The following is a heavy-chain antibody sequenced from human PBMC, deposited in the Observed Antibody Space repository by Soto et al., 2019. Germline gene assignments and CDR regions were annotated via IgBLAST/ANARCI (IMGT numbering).Heavy chain of an antibody. CDR3: ARSDVQGSSWFRFLDS. CDR1: GGSISSYY. D-gene: IGHD6-13*01. Sequence: LETLPLTCTVSGGSISSYYWSWIRQPPGKGLEWIGYIYYSGSTNYNPSLKSRVTISVDTSKNQFSLKLSSVTLEDTAIYYCARSDVQGSSWFRFLDSWGQGTLVTVSS. J-gene: IGHJ4*02. V-gene: IGHV4-59*08. CDR2: IYYSGST.